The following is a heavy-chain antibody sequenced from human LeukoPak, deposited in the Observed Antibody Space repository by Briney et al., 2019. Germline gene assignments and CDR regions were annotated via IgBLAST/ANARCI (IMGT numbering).Heavy chain of an antibody. CDR3: ARGFSGYDFDY. CDR2: INHSGST. V-gene: IGHV4-34*01. Sequence: SETLSLTCAVYGGSFSGYYWSWIRQPPGKGLEWIGEINHSGSTNYNPSLKSRVTISVDTSKNQFSLELSSVTAADTAVYYCARGFSGYDFDYWGQGTLVTVSS. J-gene: IGHJ4*02. D-gene: IGHD5-12*01. CDR1: GGSFSGYY.